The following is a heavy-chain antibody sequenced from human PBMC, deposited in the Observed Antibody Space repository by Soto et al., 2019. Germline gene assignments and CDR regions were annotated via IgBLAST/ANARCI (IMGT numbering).Heavy chain of an antibody. J-gene: IGHJ4*02. CDR2: IYYSGST. CDR1: GGSISSYY. V-gene: IGHV4-59*01. D-gene: IGHD3-3*01. CDR3: AREGRFGVADD. Sequence: SETLSLTCTVSGGSISSYYWSWIRQPPGKGLEWIGYIYYSGSTNFNPSLKSRVTISVDTSKNQFSLKLSSVTAADTAVYYCAREGRFGVADDWGQGTLVTVSS.